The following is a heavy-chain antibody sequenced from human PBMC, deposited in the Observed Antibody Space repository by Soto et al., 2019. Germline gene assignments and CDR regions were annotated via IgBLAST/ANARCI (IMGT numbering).Heavy chain of an antibody. D-gene: IGHD3-9*01. CDR2: IYPGDSDT. Sequence: GESLKISCKGSGYTFTDYWIGWVRQLLGKGLEWMGIIYPGDSDTRYSPSFQGHVTITVDKSTSTAYLQWNTLKASDTAMYYCARQADYNILTGYFYYFDYWGQGSLVTVSS. CDR3: ARQADYNILTGYFYYFDY. CDR1: GYTFTDYW. J-gene: IGHJ4*02. V-gene: IGHV5-51*01.